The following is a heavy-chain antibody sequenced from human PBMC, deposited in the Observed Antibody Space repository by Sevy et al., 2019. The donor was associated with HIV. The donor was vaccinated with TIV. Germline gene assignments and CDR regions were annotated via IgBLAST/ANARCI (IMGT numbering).Heavy chain of an antibody. CDR3: ARGGGFSDEGMDV. CDR2: IYYSGST. Sequence: SETLSLTCTVSAGSISPYYWNWIRHPPGKGLEWIGYIYYSGSTNYNPSLRSRVTISVDTSKTQFSLKLSSVTAADTAVYFCARGGGFSDEGMDVWGQGTTVTVSS. V-gene: IGHV4-59*01. J-gene: IGHJ6*02. CDR1: AGSISPYY. D-gene: IGHD1-26*01.